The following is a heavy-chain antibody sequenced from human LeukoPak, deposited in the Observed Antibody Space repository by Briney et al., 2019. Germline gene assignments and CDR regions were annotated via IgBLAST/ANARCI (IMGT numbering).Heavy chain of an antibody. CDR3: ARLRGLYSSGWHYFDY. Sequence: SETLSLTCTVSGGSISSYYWSWIRQPPGKGLEWIGYIYYSGSTNYNPSLKSRVTISVDTSKNQFSLKLSSVTAADTAVYYCARLRGLYSSGWHYFDYWGQGTLVTVSS. CDR1: GGSISSYY. D-gene: IGHD6-19*01. CDR2: IYYSGST. V-gene: IGHV4-59*08. J-gene: IGHJ4*02.